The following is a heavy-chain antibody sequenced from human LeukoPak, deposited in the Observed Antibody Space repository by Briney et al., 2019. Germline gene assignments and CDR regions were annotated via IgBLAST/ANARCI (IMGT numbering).Heavy chain of an antibody. CDR2: IVSNGDST. Sequence: GGSLRLSCSASGFTFSRYGMHWVRQAPGKGLEYVSAIVSNGDSTYYADSVKGRFTISRDNAKNTLYLQMNSLRAEDTAVYYCAGGTPEEDYWGQGTLVTVSS. J-gene: IGHJ4*02. D-gene: IGHD3-16*01. CDR3: AGGTPEEDY. CDR1: GFTFSRYG. V-gene: IGHV3-64*04.